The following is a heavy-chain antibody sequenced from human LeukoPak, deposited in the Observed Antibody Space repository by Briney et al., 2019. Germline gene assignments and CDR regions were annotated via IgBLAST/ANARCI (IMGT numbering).Heavy chain of an antibody. CDR1: GFTFSNAW. J-gene: IGHJ3*02. V-gene: IGHV3-15*01. CDR2: IKSKTDGGTT. CDR3: TTDKFTITIFGVVDRNDAFDI. D-gene: IGHD3-3*01. Sequence: PGGSLRLSCAASGFTFSNAWMSWVRQAPGKGLEWVGRIKSKTDGGTTDYAAPVKGRFTISRDDSKNTLYLQMNSLKTEDTAVYYCTTDKFTITIFGVVDRNDAFDIWGQGTMVTVSS.